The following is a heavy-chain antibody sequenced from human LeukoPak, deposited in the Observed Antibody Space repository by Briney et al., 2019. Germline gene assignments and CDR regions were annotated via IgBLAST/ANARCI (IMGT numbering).Heavy chain of an antibody. D-gene: IGHD2-21*02. CDR1: GFSFEDYG. Sequence: GGSLRLSCAASGFSFEDYGMSWVRQAPGKGLEWVSGINWNGGSTVYGDSVKGRFTISRDNAKNCLYLQMNSLRAEDTALYYCARDRESCGGDCYSSNHAFDIWGQGTKVTVSS. V-gene: IGHV3-20*04. CDR3: ARDRESCGGDCYSSNHAFDI. J-gene: IGHJ3*02. CDR2: INWNGGST.